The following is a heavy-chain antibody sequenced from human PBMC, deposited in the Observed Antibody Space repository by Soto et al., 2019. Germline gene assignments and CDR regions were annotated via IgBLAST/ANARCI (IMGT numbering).Heavy chain of an antibody. V-gene: IGHV1-18*01. CDR2: ISAILGIA. D-gene: IGHD3-9*01. CDR3: ARLSSNDILTGPDY. CDR1: GGTFSSYT. Sequence: GASVKVSCKASGGTFSSYTISWVRQAPGQGLEWMGWISAILGIANYAQKLQGRVTMTTDTSTSTAYMELSSLRSDDTAVYYCARLSSNDILTGPDYWGQGTLVTVSS. J-gene: IGHJ4*02.